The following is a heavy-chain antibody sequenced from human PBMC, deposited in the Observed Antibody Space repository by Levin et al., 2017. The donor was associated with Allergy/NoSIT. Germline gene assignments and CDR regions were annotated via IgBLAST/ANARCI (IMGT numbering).Heavy chain of an antibody. V-gene: IGHV4-31*03. D-gene: IGHD1-14*01. CDR3: ARGYPETSED. Sequence: LRLSCSVSGDSINSANYYWYWIRQHPGKGLEWIGLIYYSGGTHYSPSLKSRLTMSIDTSKRPFSLKLTSVTAADTAVYYCARGYPETSEDWGQGILVTVSS. J-gene: IGHJ4*02. CDR1: GDSINSANYY. CDR2: IYYSGGT.